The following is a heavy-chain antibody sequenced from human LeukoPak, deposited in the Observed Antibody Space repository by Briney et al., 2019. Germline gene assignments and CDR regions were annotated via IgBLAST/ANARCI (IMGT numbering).Heavy chain of an antibody. CDR2: VYTTGST. J-gene: IGHJ4*02. V-gene: IGHV4-61*02. CDR3: ARKFDF. CDR1: GDSISSGSYY. Sequence: SETVSLTCTVSGDSISSGSYYWSWIRQPAGKGLEWIGLVYTTGSTTYNPSLKSRVTISVDTSKNQFSLNLTSVTAADTALYYCARKFDFWGQGTLVSVST.